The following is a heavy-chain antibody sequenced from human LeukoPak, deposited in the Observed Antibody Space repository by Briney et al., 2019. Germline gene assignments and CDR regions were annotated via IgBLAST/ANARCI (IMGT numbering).Heavy chain of an antibody. V-gene: IGHV3-11*01. CDR2: ISSSGSTI. J-gene: IGHJ5*02. CDR3: ARDSEQQLSWFDP. CDR1: GFTFSDYY. Sequence: PGGSLRLSCAASGFTFSDYYMSWIRQAPGKGLEWVSYISSSGSTIYYADSVKGRFTISRGNAKNSLYLQMNSLRAEDTAVYYCARDSEQQLSWFDPWGQGTLVTVSS. D-gene: IGHD6-13*01.